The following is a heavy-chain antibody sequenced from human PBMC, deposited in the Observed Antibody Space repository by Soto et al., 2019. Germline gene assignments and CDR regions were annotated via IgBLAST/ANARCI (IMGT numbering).Heavy chain of an antibody. CDR1: GGSFSGYY. Sequence: QVQLQQWGAGLLKPSETLSLTCAVYGGSFSGYYWSWIRQPPGKGLEWIGEINHSGSTNYNPSLKRRVTISVDTSKNQFSLKLSSVTAADTAVYYCARGRITMVRGRRYNWFDPWGQGTLVTVSS. D-gene: IGHD3-10*01. CDR3: ARGRITMVRGRRYNWFDP. V-gene: IGHV4-34*01. J-gene: IGHJ5*02. CDR2: INHSGST.